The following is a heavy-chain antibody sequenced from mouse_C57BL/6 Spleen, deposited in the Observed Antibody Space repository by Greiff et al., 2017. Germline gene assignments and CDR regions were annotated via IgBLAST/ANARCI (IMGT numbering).Heavy chain of an antibody. CDR1: GYTFTSYG. Sequence: QVQLQQSGAELARPGASVKLSCKASGYTFTSYGISWVKQRTGQGLEWIGEIYPRSGNTYYNEKFKGKGTLTADKSSSTAYMELRSLTSEDSAVYFCARSDYDDGDYAMDYWGQGTSVTVSS. J-gene: IGHJ4*01. CDR3: ARSDYDDGDYAMDY. V-gene: IGHV1-81*01. CDR2: IYPRSGNT. D-gene: IGHD2-4*01.